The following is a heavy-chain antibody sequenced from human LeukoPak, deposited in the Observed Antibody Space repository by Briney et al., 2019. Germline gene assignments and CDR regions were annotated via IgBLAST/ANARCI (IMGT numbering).Heavy chain of an antibody. J-gene: IGHJ4*02. D-gene: IGHD5-12*01. CDR1: GFTFSNFE. V-gene: IGHV3-48*03. Sequence: GGSLRLSCEAAGFTFSNFEMNWVRQAPGKGLEWVSFISGSGTTIYYADSVKGRFSISRDNAKNSVSLQMSSLRAEDTAIYFCARGANYDDYFDFWGQGTLVTVSS. CDR3: ARGANYDDYFDF. CDR2: ISGSGTTI.